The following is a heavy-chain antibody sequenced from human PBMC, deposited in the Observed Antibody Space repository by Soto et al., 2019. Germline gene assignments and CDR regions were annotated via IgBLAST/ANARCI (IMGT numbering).Heavy chain of an antibody. D-gene: IGHD1-7*01. CDR2: IYYSGST. Sequence: SETLSLTCTVSGGSISSGVYYWSWIRQHPGKGLEWIGYIYYSGSTYYNPSLKRRVTISVDTSKNQFSLKLSSVTAADTAVYYCARALTGTTDYYYGMDVWGQGTTVTVSS. J-gene: IGHJ6*02. V-gene: IGHV4-31*03. CDR1: GGSISSGVYY. CDR3: ARALTGTTDYYYGMDV.